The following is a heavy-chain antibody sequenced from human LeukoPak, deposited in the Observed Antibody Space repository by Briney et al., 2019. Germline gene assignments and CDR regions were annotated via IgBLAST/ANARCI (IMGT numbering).Heavy chain of an antibody. CDR1: GFPFSSYW. CDR3: TRVGFIDEGIDY. Sequence: GGSLRLSCVASGFPFSSYWMTWVRQAPGKGLEWVANIKQDGSKKSYVDSVKGRFTISRDNAKNSLYLQMNSLRAEDTAIYYCTRVGFIDEGIDYWGQGTLVTVSS. V-gene: IGHV3-7*04. D-gene: IGHD3-9*01. J-gene: IGHJ4*02. CDR2: IKQDGSKK.